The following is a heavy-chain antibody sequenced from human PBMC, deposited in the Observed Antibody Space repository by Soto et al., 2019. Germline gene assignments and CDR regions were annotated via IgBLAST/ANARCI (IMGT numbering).Heavy chain of an antibody. CDR3: ARDTLGEFGVQY. CDR1: GYTFTSYA. Sequence: QVQLVQSGAEVKKPGASVKVSCKASGYTFTSYAMHWVRQAPGQRLEWMGWINAGNGNTKYSQKFKGRVTITRQISGSTSDTELSSIICDLTAVDSCARDTLGEFGVQYWVRGSLITDSS. CDR2: INAGNGNT. V-gene: IGHV1-3*01. D-gene: IGHD3-10*01. J-gene: IGHJ4*02.